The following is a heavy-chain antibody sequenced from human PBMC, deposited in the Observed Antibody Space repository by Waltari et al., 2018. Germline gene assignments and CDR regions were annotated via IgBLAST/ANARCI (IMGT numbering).Heavy chain of an antibody. CDR3: AKGIRATATYFYMDV. J-gene: IGHJ6*03. Sequence: EARLEESGGGLEQPGKSLRLSCSASGFTFGTSALTWVRQAPGKGLEWVSSISDDGQTSFYADSVKGRCIISRDNSKSTLFLHLNSLRGDDTARYYCAKGIRATATYFYMDVWGKGTTVTVSS. CDR2: ISDDGQTS. CDR1: GFTFGTSA. V-gene: IGHV3-23*04. D-gene: IGHD3-10*01.